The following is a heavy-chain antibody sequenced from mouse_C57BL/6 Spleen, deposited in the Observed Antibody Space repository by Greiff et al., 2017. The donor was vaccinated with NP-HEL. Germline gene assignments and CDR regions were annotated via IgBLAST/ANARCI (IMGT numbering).Heavy chain of an antibody. Sequence: VQLQQSGPELVKPGASVKISCKASGYTFTDYYMNWVKQSHGKSLEWIGDINPNNGGTSYNQKFKGKATLTVDKSSSTAYMELRSLTSEDSAVYYCAREGDYDYDVAYWGQGTLVTVSA. CDR3: AREGDYDYDVAY. CDR2: INPNNGGT. J-gene: IGHJ3*01. V-gene: IGHV1-26*01. CDR1: GYTFTDYY. D-gene: IGHD2-4*01.